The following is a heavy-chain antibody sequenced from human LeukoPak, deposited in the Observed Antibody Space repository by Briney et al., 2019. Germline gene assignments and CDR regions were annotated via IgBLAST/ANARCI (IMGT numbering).Heavy chain of an antibody. V-gene: IGHV3-72*01. Sequence: GGSLRLSCAASGFTFSDYILDWVRQALGKGLEWVGRIRRGANSYTTEYAASVKGRFTISRDDSKNSLYLHMNSLKTEDTAMYHCSRDGGEGGNSAFDIWGQGTMVTVSS. J-gene: IGHJ3*02. CDR2: IRRGANSYTT. D-gene: IGHD3-16*01. CDR1: GFTFSDYI. CDR3: SRDGGEGGNSAFDI.